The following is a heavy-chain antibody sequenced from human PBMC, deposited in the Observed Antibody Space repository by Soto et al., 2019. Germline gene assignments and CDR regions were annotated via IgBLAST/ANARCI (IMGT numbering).Heavy chain of an antibody. CDR2: INSSGGST. D-gene: IGHD3-22*01. J-gene: IGHJ4*02. CDR3: ARDRNVRDYYDSSGHLNCFDS. Sequence: ASVKVSCKASGYTFTNYYMHWVRQAPGQGLEWMGIINSSGGSTSYAQKFQGRVTMTRDTSTTTVYMEMSSLTSEDTAVYYCARDRNVRDYYDSSGHLNCFDSWGQGTQVNVSS. V-gene: IGHV1-46*01. CDR1: GYTFTNYY.